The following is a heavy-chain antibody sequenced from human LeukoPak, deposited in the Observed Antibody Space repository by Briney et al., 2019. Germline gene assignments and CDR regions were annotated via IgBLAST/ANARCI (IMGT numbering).Heavy chain of an antibody. CDR2: ISSTGAYI. J-gene: IGHJ4*02. CDR3: ARGLAAAGTRGPY. CDR1: GFIYSSDS. V-gene: IGHV3-21*01. Sequence: GGSLGLSGATSGFIYSSDSMIWVRQAPGKGLEWVSSISSTGAYIYYADSLKGRFTISRDNAKNSLYLQMNSLRADDTAVYYCARGLAAAGTRGPYWGQGTLVTVSS. D-gene: IGHD6-13*01.